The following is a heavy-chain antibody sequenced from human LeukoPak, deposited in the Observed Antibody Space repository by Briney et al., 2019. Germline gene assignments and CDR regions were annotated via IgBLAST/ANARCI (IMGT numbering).Heavy chain of an antibody. J-gene: IGHJ4*02. CDR1: GGSISRSSYY. V-gene: IGHV4-39*07. CDR2: IYYSGST. CDR3: ARDPITMVRGVFDY. D-gene: IGHD3-10*01. Sequence: SETLSLTCTVSGGSISRSSYYWGWIRQPPGKGLEWIGSIYYSGSTYYNPSLKSRVTISVDTSQNQFSLKLSSVTAADTAVYYCARDPITMVRGVFDYWGQGTLVTVSS.